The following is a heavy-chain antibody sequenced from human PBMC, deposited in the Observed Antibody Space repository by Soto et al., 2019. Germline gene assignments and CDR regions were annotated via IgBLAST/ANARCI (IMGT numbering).Heavy chain of an antibody. CDR2: ISGGDGDT. CDR1: GFTFTNYA. D-gene: IGHD3-10*01. V-gene: IGHV3-23*01. J-gene: IGHJ2*01. CDR3: AKDRFTSTVRKYWFFDL. Sequence: EVQLLESGGGLVQPGGSLRLSYAASGFTFTNYAMTWVRQAPGKGLEWVSSISGGDGDTSYADSVKGRFTISRDNSENTMFLQMNSLRPDDTAVYYCAKDRFTSTVRKYWFFDLWGRGTLVTVSS.